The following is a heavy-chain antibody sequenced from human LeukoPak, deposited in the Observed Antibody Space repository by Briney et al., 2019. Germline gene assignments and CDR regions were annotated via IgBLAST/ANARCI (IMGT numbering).Heavy chain of an antibody. CDR3: ARVHTAGIWYGMDV. J-gene: IGHJ6*02. V-gene: IGHV1-46*01. Sequence: ASVRFSCKASGYTFPSTYMHWVRKAPGQGLEWLGIINPSGGSTSYAQKYQGRVTMTRDTSTSTVYMELSSLRSEDTAVYYCARVHTAGIWYGMDVWGQGNTVTVSS. D-gene: IGHD6-13*01. CDR2: INPSGGST. CDR1: GYTFPSTY.